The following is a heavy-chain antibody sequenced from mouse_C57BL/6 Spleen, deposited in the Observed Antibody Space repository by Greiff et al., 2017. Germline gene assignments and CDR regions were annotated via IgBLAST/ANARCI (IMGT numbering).Heavy chain of an antibody. V-gene: IGHV1-18*01. CDR2: INPNNGGT. CDR1: GYTFTDYN. CDR3: ARGGYYGSSHSYWYFDV. D-gene: IGHD1-1*01. Sequence: EVQLQQSGPELVKPGASVKIPCKASGYTFTDYNMDWVKQSHGKSLEWIGDINPNNGGTIYNQKFKGKATLTVDKSSSTAYMELRSLTSEDTAVYYCARGGYYGSSHSYWYFDVWGTGTTVTVSS. J-gene: IGHJ1*03.